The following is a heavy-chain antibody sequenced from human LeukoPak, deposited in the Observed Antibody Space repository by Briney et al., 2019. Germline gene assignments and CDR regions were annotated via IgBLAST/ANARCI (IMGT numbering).Heavy chain of an antibody. D-gene: IGHD2-2*01. CDR1: GRSLSSSSYY. CDR3: ARVTPPQTAMPGY. V-gene: IGHV4-39*07. CDR2: IYYSGST. Sequence: SETLSLTCTVSGRSLSSSSYYWGWIRQPPGKVLEWIGSIYYSGSTYYNPSLKSRVTISVDTSKNQFSLKLSSVTAADTAVYYCARVTPPQTAMPGYWGQGTLVTVSS. J-gene: IGHJ4*02.